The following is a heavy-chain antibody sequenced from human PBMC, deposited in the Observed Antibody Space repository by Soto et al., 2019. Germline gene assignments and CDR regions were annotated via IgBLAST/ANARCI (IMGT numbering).Heavy chain of an antibody. V-gene: IGHV3-30*18. CDR2: ISYDGSNK. CDR1: GFTFSSYG. Sequence: QVQLVESGGGVVQPGRSLRLSCAASGFTFSSYGMHWVRQAPGKGLEWVAVISYDGSNKYYADSVKGRFTISRDNSKNTLYLQMNSLRAEDTAVYYGAKDLYSSSPSSYWGQGTLVTVSS. J-gene: IGHJ4*02. D-gene: IGHD6-13*01. CDR3: AKDLYSSSPSSY.